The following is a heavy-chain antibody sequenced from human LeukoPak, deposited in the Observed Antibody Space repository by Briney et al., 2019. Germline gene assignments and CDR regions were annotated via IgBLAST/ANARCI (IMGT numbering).Heavy chain of an antibody. CDR1: GGTFSSHT. CDR3: AKYYYDSSGYGYVWWYFDL. CDR2: IIPILGIA. D-gene: IGHD3-22*01. V-gene: IGHV1-69*02. Sequence: SVKVSCKASGGTFSSHTISWVRQAPGQGLEWMGRIIPILGIANYAQKFQGRVTITADKSTSTAYMELSSLRSEDTAVYYCAKYYYDSSGYGYVWWYFDLWGRGTLVTVSS. J-gene: IGHJ2*01.